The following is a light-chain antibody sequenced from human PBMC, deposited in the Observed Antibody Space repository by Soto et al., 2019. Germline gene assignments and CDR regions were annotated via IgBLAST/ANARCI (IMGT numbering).Light chain of an antibody. V-gene: IGLV2-8*01. CDR2: EVT. Sequence: QSALTQPPSASGSPGQSVTIFCTGSSSDIGGYDFVSWYQQHPGKAPKLMIFEVTKRPSGVPDRFSGSKSGNTASLTVSGLQADDEADYYCSSYAGSNNLGFGGGTKLTVL. CDR3: SSYAGSNNLG. J-gene: IGLJ2*01. CDR1: SSDIGGYDF.